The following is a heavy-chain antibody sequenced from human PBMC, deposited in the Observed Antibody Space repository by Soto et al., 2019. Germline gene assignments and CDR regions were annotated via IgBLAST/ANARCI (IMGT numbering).Heavy chain of an antibody. CDR1: GFSLSTGGMR. CDR2: IDWNDDK. V-gene: IGHV2-70*04. D-gene: IGHD1-26*01. J-gene: IGHJ4*02. CDR3: ARSQWDLLDY. Sequence: SGPTLVNPTQTLTLTCTFSGFSLSTGGMRVSWIRQPPGKALEWLARIDWNDDKFYSAALKTRLTISKDTSKNQVVLTMTNMDPVDTATYYCARSQWDLLDYWGQGTLVTVSS.